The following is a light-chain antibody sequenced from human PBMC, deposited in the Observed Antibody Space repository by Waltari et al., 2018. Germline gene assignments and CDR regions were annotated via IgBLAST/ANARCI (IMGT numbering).Light chain of an antibody. J-gene: IGLJ1*01. V-gene: IGLV1-40*01. CDR1: IPHTGATYD. CDR2: GNK. CDR3: HSFDSKLGGAV. Sequence: QSVLTPPPSVSGAPGQRVTIPCTGSIPHTGATYDVQWYQQVPGTAPKPLIFGNKYRPSGVPDRFSGSKSGTSASLAISGLQAEDEAHYFCHSFDSKLGGAVFGSGTEVTV.